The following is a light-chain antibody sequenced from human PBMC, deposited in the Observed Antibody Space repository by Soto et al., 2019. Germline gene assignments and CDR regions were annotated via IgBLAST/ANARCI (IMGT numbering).Light chain of an antibody. CDR3: QQYNNWPPYT. Sequence: EIVITHSPATLSVSPGESATLSCSASQSVSSNLAWYQQKPGQAPRLLIYGASTRATGIPARFSGSGSGTEFTLTISSLQSEDFAVYYCQQYNNWPPYTFGQGTKV. J-gene: IGKJ1*01. V-gene: IGKV3-15*01. CDR2: GAS. CDR1: QSVSSN.